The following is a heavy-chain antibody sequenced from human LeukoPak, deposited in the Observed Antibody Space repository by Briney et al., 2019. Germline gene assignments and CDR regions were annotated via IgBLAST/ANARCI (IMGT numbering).Heavy chain of an antibody. J-gene: IGHJ6*02. CDR3: ARGLTGTTGTGRDYYYGMDV. V-gene: IGHV4-34*01. Sequence: PSETLSLTCAVNGGSFGGYYWSWIRQPPGKGLEWIGEINHSVSTNYNPSLKSRVTISVDTSKNQFSLKLRSVTAADTAVYYCARGLTGTTGTGRDYYYGMDVWGQGTTVTVSS. D-gene: IGHD1-1*01. CDR2: INHSVST. CDR1: GGSFGGYY.